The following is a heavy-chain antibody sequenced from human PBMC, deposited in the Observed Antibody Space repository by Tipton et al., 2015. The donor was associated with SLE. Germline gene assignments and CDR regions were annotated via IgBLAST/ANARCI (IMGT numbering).Heavy chain of an antibody. CDR2: ISYDGSNK. J-gene: IGHJ4*02. CDR3: AGEGYYYDGSADY. Sequence: SLRLSCAASGFTFNNYPMHWVRQAPGKGLEWVALISYDGSNKYYADSVIGRFTISRDNSKNTLYLQMHSLRAEDTAVYYCAGEGYYYDGSADYWGQGTLVTVSS. V-gene: IGHV3-30*04. D-gene: IGHD3-22*01. CDR1: GFTFNNYP.